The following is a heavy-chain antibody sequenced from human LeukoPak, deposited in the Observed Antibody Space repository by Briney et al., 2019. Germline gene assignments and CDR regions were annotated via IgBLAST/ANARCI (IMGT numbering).Heavy chain of an antibody. CDR1: GFTFSSSA. J-gene: IGHJ3*02. CDR3: AKAGSRASYYDSSGYSSAFDI. D-gene: IGHD3-22*01. Sequence: GGSLRLSCAASGFTFSSSAMSWVRQVPGKGLEWVSGISASGGSTSYADSVRGRFTISRDNSKNTLYLQMNSLRAEDTAVYYCAKAGSRASYYDSSGYSSAFDIWGQGTMVTVSS. V-gene: IGHV3-23*01. CDR2: ISASGGST.